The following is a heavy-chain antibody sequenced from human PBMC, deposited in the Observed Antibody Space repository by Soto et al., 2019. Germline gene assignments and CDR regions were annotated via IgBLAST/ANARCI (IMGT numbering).Heavy chain of an antibody. CDR3: ARDKGAYYSHLVY. CDR2: IIPFFGTR. Sequence: QVLLVQSGAEVKKPGSSVKVSCKLSGATFSSYAMSWVRQAPGQGLEWSGGIIPFFGTRNYAQKFHGRVTITADTATATSYMELSSLRSDDTAVYYCARDKGAYYSHLVYWGQGTLVTVSS. J-gene: IGHJ4*02. V-gene: IGHV1-69*06. CDR1: GATFSSYA. D-gene: IGHD3-22*01.